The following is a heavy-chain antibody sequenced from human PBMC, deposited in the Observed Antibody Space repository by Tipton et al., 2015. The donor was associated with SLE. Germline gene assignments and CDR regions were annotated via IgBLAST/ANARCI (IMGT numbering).Heavy chain of an antibody. CDR3: AREEGLAYCSSTSCSPYYYMDV. V-gene: IGHV3-64*01. D-gene: IGHD2-2*01. Sequence: GSLRLSCAAPGFTFSSYAMHWVRQAPGKGLEYVSAISSNGGSTYYANSVKGRFTISRDNSKNTLYLQMGSLRAEDMAVYYCAREEGLAYCSSTSCSPYYYMDVWGKGTTVTVSS. CDR2: ISSNGGST. J-gene: IGHJ6*03. CDR1: GFTFSSYA.